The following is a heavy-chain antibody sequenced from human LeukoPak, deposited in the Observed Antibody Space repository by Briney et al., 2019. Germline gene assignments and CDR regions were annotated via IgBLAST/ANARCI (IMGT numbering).Heavy chain of an antibody. D-gene: IGHD2-21*02. CDR2: IIPIFGTA. CDR1: GGTFSSYA. CDR3: ARELSLEVTAPGDYFDY. V-gene: IGHV1-69*05. J-gene: IGHJ4*02. Sequence: SVKVSCKASGGTFSSYAISWVRQAPGQGLEWMGGIIPIFGTANYAQKFQGRVTITTDESTSTAYMELSSLRSEDTAVYYCARELSLEVTAPGDYFDYWGQGALVTVSS.